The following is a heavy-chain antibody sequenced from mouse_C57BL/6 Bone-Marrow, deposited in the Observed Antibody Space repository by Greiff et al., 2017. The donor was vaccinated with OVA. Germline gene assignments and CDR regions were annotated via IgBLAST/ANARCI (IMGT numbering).Heavy chain of an antibody. D-gene: IGHD2-3*01. CDR1: GYTFTNYW. CDR3: ARPGMGYAMDY. Sequence: VQLQESGAELVRPGTSVKMSCKASGYTFTNYWIGWAKQRPGNGLEWIGDIYPGGGYTNYNEKFKGKATLTADKSSSTAYMQFSSLTSEDSAIYYCARPGMGYAMDYWGQGTSVTVSS. CDR2: IYPGGGYT. J-gene: IGHJ4*01. V-gene: IGHV1-63*01.